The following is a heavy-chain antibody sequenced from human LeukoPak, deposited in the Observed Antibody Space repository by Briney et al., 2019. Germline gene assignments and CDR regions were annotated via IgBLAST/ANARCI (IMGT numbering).Heavy chain of an antibody. D-gene: IGHD3-3*01. Sequence: GGSLRLSCAGAEFTFSSYAMSWVRQAPGKGLEWVSAIVGSGLTAYYADSVKGRFTISRDNSKNTLYLQMSSLRAEDTAVYYCAKDSTIFGAKTHFDYWGQGTLVTVSS. CDR1: EFTFSSYA. J-gene: IGHJ4*02. V-gene: IGHV3-23*01. CDR3: AKDSTIFGAKTHFDY. CDR2: IVGSGLTA.